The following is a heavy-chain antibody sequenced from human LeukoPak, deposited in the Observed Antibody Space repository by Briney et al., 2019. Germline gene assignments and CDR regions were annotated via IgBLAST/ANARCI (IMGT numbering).Heavy chain of an antibody. CDR3: ARDKVFSATKDIVVVPAAIPDAFDI. CDR1: GYTFTGYY. Sequence: ASVKVSCNASGYTFTGYYMQWVRQAPGQGLEWMGWINPNSGGTNYAQKFQGRVTMTRDTSISTAYMELSRLRSDDTAVYYCARDKVFSATKDIVVVPAAIPDAFDIWGQGTMVTVSS. V-gene: IGHV1-2*02. CDR2: INPNSGGT. D-gene: IGHD2-2*01. J-gene: IGHJ3*02.